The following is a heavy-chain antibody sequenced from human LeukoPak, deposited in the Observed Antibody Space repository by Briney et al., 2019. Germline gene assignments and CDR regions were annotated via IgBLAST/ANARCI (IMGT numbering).Heavy chain of an antibody. V-gene: IGHV1-3*01. J-gene: IGHJ4*02. D-gene: IGHD2-2*01. CDR2: INGGSGNT. Sequence: ASVRVSCKASGYTFTGYALHWVRQAPGQRLEWMGWINGGSGNTKYSQNFQGRVTITRDTSASTAYMELSSLRSEDTAVYYCERDWGYQLIAYWGQGTLVTVSS. CDR1: GYTFTGYA. CDR3: ERDWGYQLIAY.